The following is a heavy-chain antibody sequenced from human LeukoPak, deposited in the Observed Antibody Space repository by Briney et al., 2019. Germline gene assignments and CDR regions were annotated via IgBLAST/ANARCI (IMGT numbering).Heavy chain of an antibody. D-gene: IGHD4-17*01. CDR2: INHSGST. CDR1: GGSISSSSYY. V-gene: IGHV4-39*07. Sequence: PSETLSLTCTVPGGSISSSSYYWGWIRQPPGKGLEWIGEINHSGSTNYNPSLKSRVTISVDTSKNQFSLKLSSVTAADTAVYYCALFAVRAEIDYWGQGTLVTVSS. CDR3: ALFAVRAEIDY. J-gene: IGHJ4*02.